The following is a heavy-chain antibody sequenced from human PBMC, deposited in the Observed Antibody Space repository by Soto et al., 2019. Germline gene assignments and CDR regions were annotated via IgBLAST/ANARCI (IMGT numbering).Heavy chain of an antibody. J-gene: IGHJ4*02. V-gene: IGHV3-64*01. CDR3: VRPVSGNYDY. CDR2: ISSNGCTT. CDR1: GFTFSSYD. D-gene: IGHD4-4*01. Sequence: EVQLAESGGGMVQPGGSLRLSCVASGFTFSSYDMHWVRQAPGKGLEYVSSISSNGCTTDYGNSVKGRCTISRDNSKKKMYLRMGCLGAEDMAVYYCVRPVSGNYDYWGQGTLVNVSS.